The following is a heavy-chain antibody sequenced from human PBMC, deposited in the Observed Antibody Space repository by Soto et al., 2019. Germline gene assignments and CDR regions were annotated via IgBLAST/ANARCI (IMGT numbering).Heavy chain of an antibody. D-gene: IGHD3-22*01. V-gene: IGHV1-69*13. CDR1: GGTFSSHS. J-gene: IGHJ4*02. CDR2: VISLFGTA. Sequence: SVKVSCKASGGTFSSHSINWVRQAPGQGLEWMGGVISLFGTANYAHNFKGRVTITADESTSTAYMELSSLRSEDTAVYYCARSYYYDSSGYPVYFDYWGQGTLVTVSP. CDR3: ARSYYYDSSGYPVYFDY.